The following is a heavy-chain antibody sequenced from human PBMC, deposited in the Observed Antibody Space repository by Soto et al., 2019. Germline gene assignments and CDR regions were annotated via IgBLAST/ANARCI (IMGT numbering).Heavy chain of an antibody. Sequence: QVQLVQSGAEVKKPGASVKVSCKASGYTFTSYDINWVRQATGQGLEWMGWMNPNSGNTGYAQKFQGRVTMTRNTSISTAYMELSNLRSEDTAVYYCASTIAAAGTYYYYGMDVWGQGTTVTVSS. V-gene: IGHV1-8*01. J-gene: IGHJ6*02. CDR1: GYTFTSYD. CDR2: MNPNSGNT. D-gene: IGHD6-13*01. CDR3: ASTIAAAGTYYYYGMDV.